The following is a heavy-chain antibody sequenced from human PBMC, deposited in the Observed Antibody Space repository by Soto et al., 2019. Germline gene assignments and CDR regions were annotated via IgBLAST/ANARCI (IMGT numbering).Heavy chain of an antibody. CDR3: VRGTYYHALTRDYSEPYAYYYGMDV. V-gene: IGHV1-3*01. D-gene: IGHD3-10*01. CDR1: GYTFTTYA. J-gene: IGHJ6*02. Sequence: GASLKVSCKASGYTFTTYAIHWVRQAPGQRLEWMGWIFGGNGNTKYSQKFQGRVTIIGDTSASTASIELSSLRSEDSAVYYCVRGTYYHALTRDYSEPYAYYYGMDVWGQGKTVTVSS. CDR2: IFGGNGNT.